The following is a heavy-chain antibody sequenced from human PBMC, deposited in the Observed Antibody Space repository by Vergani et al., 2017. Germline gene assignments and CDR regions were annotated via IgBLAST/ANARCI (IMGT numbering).Heavy chain of an antibody. CDR2: IKQDGSEK. CDR1: GFTFSSYW. V-gene: IGHV3-7*01. Sequence: EVQLVESGGGLVQPGGSLRLSCAASGFTFSSYWMSWVRQAPGKGLEWVANIKQDGSEKYYVDSVKGRFTISRDNAKNSLYLQMNSLRAEDTAVYYCATPFVVVPAATHPPDYWGQGTLVTVSS. J-gene: IGHJ4*02. D-gene: IGHD2-2*01. CDR3: ATPFVVVPAATHPPDY.